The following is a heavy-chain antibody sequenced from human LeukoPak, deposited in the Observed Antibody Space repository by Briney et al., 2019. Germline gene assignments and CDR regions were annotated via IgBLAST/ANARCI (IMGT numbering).Heavy chain of an antibody. CDR3: ARSDNGDYDY. CDR2: ISHGAFAI. Sequence: GGSLRLSCAASGFTFSSYSMNWVRQAPGKGLEWVSYISHGAFAIYYADSVKGRFTVSRDNANNLLFLQMNSLRAEGTAVYYCARSDNGDYDYWGRGTLVTVSS. D-gene: IGHD4-17*01. CDR1: GFTFSSYS. V-gene: IGHV3-48*01. J-gene: IGHJ4*02.